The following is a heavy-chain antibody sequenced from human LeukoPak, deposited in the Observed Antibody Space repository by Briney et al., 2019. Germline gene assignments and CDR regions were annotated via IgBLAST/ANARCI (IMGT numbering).Heavy chain of an antibody. D-gene: IGHD6-13*01. J-gene: IGHJ6*03. CDR3: AKDWGSSWLPPYYYYYMDV. CDR1: GFTFSTYA. CDR2: ISGSGGST. Sequence: GGTLRLSCAASGFTFSTYAMGWVRQAPGKGLEWVSGISGSGGSTFYADSVKGRFTISRDNSKNTLYLQMNSLRAEDTAVYYCAKDWGSSWLPPYYYYYMDVWGQGTLVTVSS. V-gene: IGHV3-23*01.